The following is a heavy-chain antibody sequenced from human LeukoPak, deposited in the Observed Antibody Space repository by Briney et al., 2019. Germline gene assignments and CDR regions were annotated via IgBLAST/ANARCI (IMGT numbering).Heavy chain of an antibody. Sequence: PGGSLRLSCAASGFTFSSYAMSWVRQAPGKGLEWVSAISGSGGSTYYADSVKGRFTISRDNSKNTLYLQMNSLRAEDTAVYYCAKQYYYDSSRYQNLFDYWGRGTLVTVSS. CDR1: GFTFSSYA. CDR3: AKQYYYDSSRYQNLFDY. D-gene: IGHD3-22*01. J-gene: IGHJ4*02. CDR2: ISGSGGST. V-gene: IGHV3-23*01.